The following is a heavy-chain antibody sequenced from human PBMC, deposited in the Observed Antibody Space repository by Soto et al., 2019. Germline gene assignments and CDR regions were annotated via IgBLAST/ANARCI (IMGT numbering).Heavy chain of an antibody. J-gene: IGHJ3*02. CDR2: IYWDDDK. CDR1: GFSLSTSGVS. CDR3: AHRVVGEDAFDI. Sequence: QITLKESGPTLVKPTQTLTLTCTLSGFSLSTSGVSVGWIRQPPGKALEWLALIYWDDDKRYSPSLKSRLTITKDTSKNQVVLIMTNLDPVDTATYYCAHRVVGEDAFDIWGQGTLVTVSS. V-gene: IGHV2-5*02.